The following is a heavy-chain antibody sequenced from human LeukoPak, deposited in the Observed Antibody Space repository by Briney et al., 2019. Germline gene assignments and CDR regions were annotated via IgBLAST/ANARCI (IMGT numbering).Heavy chain of an antibody. J-gene: IGHJ4*02. Sequence: SATLSLTGTVSGGSISSGSYYLGWIRQPPGKELEWIGSIYYSGSTYYNPSLKTRITISVDTSKNQFSLKLSSVTAADTAVYYYARAVGFRSCYPFDYWGQGTLVTVPS. D-gene: IGHD3-3*01. CDR2: IYYSGST. CDR1: GGSISSGSYY. CDR3: ARAVGFRSCYPFDY. V-gene: IGHV4-39*07.